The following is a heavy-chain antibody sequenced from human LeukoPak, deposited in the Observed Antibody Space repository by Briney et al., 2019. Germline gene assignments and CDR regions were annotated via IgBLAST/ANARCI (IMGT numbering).Heavy chain of an antibody. V-gene: IGHV3-23*01. CDR3: ARVSLYSSSWYYYYYMDV. Sequence: PGGSLRLSCTASGFTFGDCAISWVRQAPGKGLEWVSAISGSGGSTYYADSVKGRFTISRDNSKNTLYLQMNSLRAEDTAVYYCARVSLYSSSWYYYYYMDVWGKGATVTISS. CDR1: GFTFGDCA. D-gene: IGHD6-13*01. J-gene: IGHJ6*03. CDR2: ISGSGGST.